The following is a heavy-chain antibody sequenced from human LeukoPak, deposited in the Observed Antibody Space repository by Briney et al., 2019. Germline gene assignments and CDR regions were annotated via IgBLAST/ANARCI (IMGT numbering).Heavy chain of an antibody. CDR2: ISTNGSKT. V-gene: IGHV3-74*01. CDR3: TRINSDFLFDP. CDR1: GFTFSSHW. D-gene: IGHD1-26*01. Sequence: PGGSLRLSCTASGFTFSSHWMHWVRQTPEKGLVWVSRISTNGSKTEYADYVKGRFTISRDNTKNTLYLQMTSLRVEDTAVYYCTRINSDFLFDPWGQGTQVTVSS. J-gene: IGHJ5*02.